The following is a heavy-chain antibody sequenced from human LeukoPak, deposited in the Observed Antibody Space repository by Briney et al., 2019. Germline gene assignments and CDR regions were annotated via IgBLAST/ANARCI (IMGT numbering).Heavy chain of an antibody. J-gene: IGHJ4*02. CDR1: GDAISGHY. Sequence: SETLSLTCTVSGDAISGHYWSWIRQPPGKGLEWIACIYNSGNIIYNPSLKSRVTISIDTSKNQFSLKLSSVTAADTALYYCARGSGWFVYWGQGTLVTVSP. D-gene: IGHD6-19*01. V-gene: IGHV4-59*11. CDR3: ARGSGWFVY. CDR2: IYNSGNI.